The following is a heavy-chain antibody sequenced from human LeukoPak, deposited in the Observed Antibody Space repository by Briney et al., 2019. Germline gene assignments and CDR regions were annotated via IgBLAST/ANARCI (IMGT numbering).Heavy chain of an antibody. V-gene: IGHV3-23*01. D-gene: IGHD3-16*01. CDR2: ISGSGGGT. J-gene: IGHJ4*02. Sequence: GGSLRLSCAASGFTFSSYAMSWVRQAPGKGLGWVSAISGSGGGTYYADSVKGRFTISRDNSKNTLYLQMNSRRGEDTAVYYCGKDRGGAPPYYFDYWGQGTLGSVSS. CDR3: GKDRGGAPPYYFDY. CDR1: GFTFSSYA.